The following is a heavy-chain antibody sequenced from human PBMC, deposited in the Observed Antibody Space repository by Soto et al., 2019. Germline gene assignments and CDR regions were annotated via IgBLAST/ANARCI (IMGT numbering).Heavy chain of an antibody. D-gene: IGHD3-9*01. J-gene: IGHJ4*02. V-gene: IGHV4-39*01. Sequence: LSLTSSFPCQSSHSDKSYWGSIRQPPGKGLEWIGSIYYRGNTYYNPSLQTRVTISLDKSKSQFSLKLNSVTAADSAVYFCARLEGLATISYYFDFWGQGALVTVSS. CDR1: CQSSHSDKSY. CDR2: IYYRGNT. CDR3: ARLEGLATISYYFDF.